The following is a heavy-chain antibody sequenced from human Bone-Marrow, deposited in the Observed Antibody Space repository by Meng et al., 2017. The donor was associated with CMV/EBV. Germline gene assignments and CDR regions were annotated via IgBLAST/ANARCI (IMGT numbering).Heavy chain of an antibody. CDR3: ARGGYYYYGMDV. CDR2: ISGSGGST. CDR1: GFTFSSYA. Sequence: GESLKISCAASGFTFSSYAMSWVRQAPGKGLEWVSAISGSGGSTYCADSVKGRFTISRDNAKNSLYLQMNSLRAEDTAVYYCARGGYYYYGMDVWGQGTTVTVSS. V-gene: IGHV3-23*01. J-gene: IGHJ6*02.